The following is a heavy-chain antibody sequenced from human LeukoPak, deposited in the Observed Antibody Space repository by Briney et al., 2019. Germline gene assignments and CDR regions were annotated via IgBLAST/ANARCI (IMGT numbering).Heavy chain of an antibody. J-gene: IGHJ5*02. D-gene: IGHD6-13*01. CDR3: ARPLAAEGWFDP. CDR2: ISAYNGNT. V-gene: IGHV1-18*01. Sequence: ASVKVSCKASGYTFTSYGISWVRQAPGQGLEGMGWISAYNGNTNYAQKLQGRVTMTTDTSTSTAYMELRSLRSDDTAVYYCARPLAAEGWFDPWGQGTLVTVSS. CDR1: GYTFTSYG.